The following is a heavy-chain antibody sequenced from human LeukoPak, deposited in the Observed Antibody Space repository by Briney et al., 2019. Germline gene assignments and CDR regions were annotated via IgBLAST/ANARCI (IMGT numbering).Heavy chain of an antibody. Sequence: PGGSLRLSCAASGFTFSDYYMSWIRQAPGKGLEWVSYISSSGSTIYYADSVKGRFTISRDNAKNSLYLQMNSLRAEDTAVYYCASGGGYYYDSSGYYDTTLHYFDYWGQGTLVTVSS. D-gene: IGHD3-22*01. CDR3: ASGGGYYYDSSGYYDTTLHYFDY. CDR2: ISSSGSTI. CDR1: GFTFSDYY. V-gene: IGHV3-11*01. J-gene: IGHJ4*02.